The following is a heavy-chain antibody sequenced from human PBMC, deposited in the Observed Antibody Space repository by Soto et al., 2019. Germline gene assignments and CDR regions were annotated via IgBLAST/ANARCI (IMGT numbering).Heavy chain of an antibody. Sequence: GESLKISCNGSGYSFTSYWISWVRQMPGKGLEWMGRIDPSDSYTNYSPSFQGHVTISADKSISTAYLQWSSLKASDTAMYYCARQLVVPAAISGYYYYGMDVWGQGTTVTVSS. V-gene: IGHV5-10-1*01. CDR3: ARQLVVPAAISGYYYYGMDV. D-gene: IGHD2-2*02. CDR2: IDPSDSYT. J-gene: IGHJ6*02. CDR1: GYSFTSYW.